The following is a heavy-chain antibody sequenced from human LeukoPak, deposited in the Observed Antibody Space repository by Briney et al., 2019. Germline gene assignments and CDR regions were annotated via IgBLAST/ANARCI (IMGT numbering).Heavy chain of an antibody. J-gene: IGHJ4*02. CDR1: GFTFSSYA. D-gene: IGHD6-6*01. CDR3: AKVGGGISSIAVDY. Sequence: GGSLRLSCAASGFTFSSYAMSWVRQAPGKGLEWVSAISGSGGSTYYADSVKGRFTISRDNSKNTLYLQMNSLRAEDTAVYYCAKVGGGISSIAVDYWGQGTLVTVSS. V-gene: IGHV3-23*01. CDR2: ISGSGGST.